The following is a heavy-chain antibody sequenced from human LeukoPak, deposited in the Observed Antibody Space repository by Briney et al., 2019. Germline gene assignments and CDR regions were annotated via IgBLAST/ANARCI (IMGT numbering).Heavy chain of an antibody. CDR1: GFTFSSYW. J-gene: IGHJ4*02. CDR3: AKDRIADPGS. V-gene: IGHV3-30*02. CDR2: IRFDGITK. D-gene: IGHD1-26*01. Sequence: PGGSLRLSCAASGFTFSSYWMSWVRQAPGKGLEWVASIRFDGITKFYADSVKGRFAISRDNSNNMLDLQMNSLRPEDTAVYYCAKDRIADPGSWGQGTLVTVSS.